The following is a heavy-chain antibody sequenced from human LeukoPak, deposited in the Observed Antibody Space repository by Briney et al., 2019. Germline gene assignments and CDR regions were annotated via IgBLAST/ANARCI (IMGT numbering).Heavy chain of an antibody. CDR3: AKDRTGGYDGLVDY. D-gene: IGHD5-12*01. CDR1: GFTFSNYG. J-gene: IGHJ4*02. Sequence: GSLRLSCAASGFTFSNYGMHGVRQAPGKGLEWVAVISYDGSNKSYTDSVKGRFTISRDNSKNTLYLQMNSLRAEDTAVYYCAKDRTGGYDGLVDYWGQGTLVTVSS. V-gene: IGHV3-30*18. CDR2: ISYDGSNK.